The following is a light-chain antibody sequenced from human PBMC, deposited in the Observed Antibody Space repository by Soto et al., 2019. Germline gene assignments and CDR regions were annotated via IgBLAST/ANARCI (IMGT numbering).Light chain of an antibody. Sequence: QSALTQPASVSESPGQSITNSCTGTSSDVGGYNYVSWYQQHPGKAPKLMIYDVSNRPSGVSNRFSGSKSGNTASLTISGLQAEDEADYYCSSYTSSSTLWVFGGGTNLTVL. CDR1: SSDVGGYNY. CDR2: DVS. CDR3: SSYTSSSTLWV. V-gene: IGLV2-14*01. J-gene: IGLJ3*02.